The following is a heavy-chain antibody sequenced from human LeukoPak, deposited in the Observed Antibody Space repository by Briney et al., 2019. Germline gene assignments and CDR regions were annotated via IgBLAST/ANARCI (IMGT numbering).Heavy chain of an antibody. CDR3: ARQGDCSGGSCYSSYYYYYYMDV. CDR2: IYHSGST. Sequence: SETLSLTCAVSGYSISSGYYWGWIRQPPGKGLEWIGSIYHSGSTYYNPSLKSRVTISVDTSKNQFSLKLSSVTAADTAVYYCARQGDCSGGSCYSSYYYYYYMDVWGKGTTVTVSS. J-gene: IGHJ6*03. D-gene: IGHD2-15*01. V-gene: IGHV4-38-2*01. CDR1: GYSISSGYY.